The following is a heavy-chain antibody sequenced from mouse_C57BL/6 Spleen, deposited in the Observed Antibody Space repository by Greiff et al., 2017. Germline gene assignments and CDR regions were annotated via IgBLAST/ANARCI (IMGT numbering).Heavy chain of an antibody. J-gene: IGHJ3*01. Sequence: DVMLVESGEGLVKPGGSLKLSCAASGFTFSSYAMSWVRQTPEKRLEWVAYISSGGDYIYYADTVKGRFTISRDNARNTLYLQMSSLKSEDTAMYYCTRVFYYGYDGGFAYGGQGTLVTVSA. CDR3: TRVFYYGYDGGFAY. CDR2: ISSGGDYI. CDR1: GFTFSSYA. D-gene: IGHD2-2*01. V-gene: IGHV5-9-1*02.